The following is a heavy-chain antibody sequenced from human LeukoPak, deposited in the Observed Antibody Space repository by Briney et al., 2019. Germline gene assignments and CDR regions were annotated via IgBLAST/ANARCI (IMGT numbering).Heavy chain of an antibody. Sequence: SETLSLTCTVSGASISGSYWSWIRQPPGKRLEWIGYIYYSGRTNYNPSLKSRVTVSLDTSKKQFSLNVSSVTAADTAVYYCAKAMSSAWNFDLWGRGTLVTVSS. V-gene: IGHV4-59*01. J-gene: IGHJ2*01. D-gene: IGHD3-10*01. CDR1: GASISGSY. CDR2: IYYSGRT. CDR3: AKAMSSAWNFDL.